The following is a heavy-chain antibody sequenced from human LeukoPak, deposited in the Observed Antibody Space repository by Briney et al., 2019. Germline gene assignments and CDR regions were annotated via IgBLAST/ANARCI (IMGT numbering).Heavy chain of an antibody. J-gene: IGHJ4*02. D-gene: IGHD1-14*01. V-gene: IGHV3-30*17. CDR3: AKDRRLPPRGNFDY. CDR1: GFTFSSYA. Sequence: PGGSLRLSCAASGFTFSSYAMHWVRQAPGKGLEWVAVISYDGSNKYYADSVKGRFTISRDNSKNTLYLQMNSLRAEDTAVYYCAKDRRLPPRGNFDYWGQGTLVTVSS. CDR2: ISYDGSNK.